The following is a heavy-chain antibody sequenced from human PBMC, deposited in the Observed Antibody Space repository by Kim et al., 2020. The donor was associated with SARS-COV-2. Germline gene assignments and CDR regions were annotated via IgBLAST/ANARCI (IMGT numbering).Heavy chain of an antibody. CDR3: ARGSGDYVWGSSAMFDY. J-gene: IGHJ4*02. Sequence: GESLKISCKGSGYSFTSYWIGWVRQMPGKGLEWMGIIYPGDSDTRYSPSFQGQVTISADKSISTAYLQWSSLKASDTAMYYCARGSGDYVWGSSAMFDYWGQGTLVTVSS. D-gene: IGHD3-16*01. V-gene: IGHV5-51*01. CDR1: GYSFTSYW. CDR2: IYPGDSDT.